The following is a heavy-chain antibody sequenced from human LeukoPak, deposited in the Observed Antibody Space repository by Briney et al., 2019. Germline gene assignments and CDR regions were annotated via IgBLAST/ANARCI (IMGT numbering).Heavy chain of an antibody. CDR2: IVVGSGNT. CDR3: AANYVPYSGYDRRIYYYYGMDV. CDR1: GFTFTSSA. V-gene: IGHV1-58*01. D-gene: IGHD5-12*01. J-gene: IGHJ6*02. Sequence: SVKVSCKASGFTFTSSAVQWVRQARGQRLEWIGWIVVGSGNTNYAQKFQERVTITRDMSTSTAYMELSSLRSEDTAVYDCAANYVPYSGYDRRIYYYYGMDVWGQGTTVTVSS.